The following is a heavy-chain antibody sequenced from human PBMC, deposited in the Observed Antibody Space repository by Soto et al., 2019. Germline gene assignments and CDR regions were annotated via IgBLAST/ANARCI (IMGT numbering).Heavy chain of an antibody. CDR1: GGSISSYY. CDR2: IYYSGST. D-gene: IGHD3-10*01. V-gene: IGHV4-59*08. Sequence: SETLSLTCTVSGGSISSYYWSWIRQPPGKGLEWIGYIYYSGSTNYNPSLKSRVTISVDTSKNQFSLKLSSVTAADTAVYYCARHSHPFYGSGRRRNWFDPWGQGTLVTVS. J-gene: IGHJ5*02. CDR3: ARHSHPFYGSGRRRNWFDP.